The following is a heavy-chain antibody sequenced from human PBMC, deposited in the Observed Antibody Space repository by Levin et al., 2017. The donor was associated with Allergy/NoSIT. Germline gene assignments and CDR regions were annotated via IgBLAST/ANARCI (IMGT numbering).Heavy chain of an antibody. CDR1: GFTFSSYA. CDR3: ARDLGNWKRNYFDY. D-gene: IGHD3-16*01. J-gene: IGHJ4*02. Sequence: GGSLRLSCAASGFTFSSYAMTWVRQAPGKGLEWVSDISQSGTGTYHAESVKGRFTISRDNSKNTLYLQMNSLRVEDTAVYYCARDLGNWKRNYFDYWGQGTLVTVSS. V-gene: IGHV3-23*01. CDR2: ISQSGTGT.